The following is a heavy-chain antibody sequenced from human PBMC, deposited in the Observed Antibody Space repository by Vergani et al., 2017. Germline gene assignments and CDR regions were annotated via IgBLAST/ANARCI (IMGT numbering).Heavy chain of an antibody. CDR3: ARGRYSSSSPGGWFDP. CDR2: IYYSGST. V-gene: IGHV4-59*01. CDR1: GGSISSYY. D-gene: IGHD6-13*01. Sequence: QVHLQESGPGLVKPSETLSLTCTVSGGSISSYYWSWIRQPPGKGLEWIGYIYYSGSTNYNPSLKSRVTISVDTSKNQFSLKLSSVTAADTAVYYCARGRYSSSSPGGWFDPWGQGTLVTVSS. J-gene: IGHJ5*02.